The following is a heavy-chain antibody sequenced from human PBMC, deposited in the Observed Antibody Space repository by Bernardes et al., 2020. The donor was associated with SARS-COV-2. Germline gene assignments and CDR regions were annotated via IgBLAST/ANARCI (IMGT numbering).Heavy chain of an antibody. CDR3: ARRSGYSSSWDY. CDR2: MNPNSGNT. D-gene: IGHD6-13*01. CDR1: GYTFTSYD. Sequence: ASVKVSCKASGYTFTSYDINWVRQATGQGLEWMGWMNPNSGNTGYAQKFQGRVTMTRNTSIRTAYMELSSLSSEDTAVYYCARRSGYSSSWDYWGQGTLVTVSS. J-gene: IGHJ4*02. V-gene: IGHV1-8*01.